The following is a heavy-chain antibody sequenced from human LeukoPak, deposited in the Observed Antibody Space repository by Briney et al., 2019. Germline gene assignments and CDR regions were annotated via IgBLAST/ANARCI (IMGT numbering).Heavy chain of an antibody. V-gene: IGHV4-30-4*01. CDR3: ARAIIHGATVTALRNWFDP. J-gene: IGHJ5*02. CDR2: IYYSGST. D-gene: IGHD4-17*01. CDR1: GGSISSGDYY. Sequence: PSETLSLTCTVSGGSISSGDYYWSWIRQPPGKGLEWIGYIYYSGSTYYNPSLKSRVTISVDTSKNQFSLKLSSVTAADTAVYYCARAIIHGATVTALRNWFDPWGQGTLVTVSS.